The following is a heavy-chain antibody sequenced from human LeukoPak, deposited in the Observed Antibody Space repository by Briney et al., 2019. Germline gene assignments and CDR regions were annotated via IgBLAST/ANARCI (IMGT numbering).Heavy chain of an antibody. D-gene: IGHD6-19*01. CDR1: GGSISSYY. CDR2: IYYSGST. V-gene: IGHV4-59*01. J-gene: IGHJ5*02. Sequence: SETLSLTCTVSGGSISSYYWSWIRQPPGKGLEWIGYIYYSGSTNYNPSLKSRVTISVDTSKSQFSLKLSSVTAADTAVYYCARMTEWYSSGWYFWFDPWGQGTLVTVSS. CDR3: ARMTEWYSSGWYFWFDP.